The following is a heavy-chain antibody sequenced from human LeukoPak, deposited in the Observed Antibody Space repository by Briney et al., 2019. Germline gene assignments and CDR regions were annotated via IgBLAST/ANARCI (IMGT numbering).Heavy chain of an antibody. CDR3: ARDLKLRFLEWLPSRYAFDI. Sequence: PGGSLRLSCAASGFTFSSYWMSWVRQAPGKGLEWVANINQDGSEKYYVDSVKGRFTISRDNAKNSLYLQMNSLRAEDTAVYYCARDLKLRFLEWLPSRYAFDIWGQGTMVTVSS. CDR2: INQDGSEK. V-gene: IGHV3-7*01. CDR1: GFTFSSYW. J-gene: IGHJ3*02. D-gene: IGHD3-3*01.